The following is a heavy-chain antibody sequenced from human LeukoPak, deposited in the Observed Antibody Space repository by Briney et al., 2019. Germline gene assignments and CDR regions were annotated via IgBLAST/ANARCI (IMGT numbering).Heavy chain of an antibody. CDR2: ISGSGTTI. V-gene: IGHV3-48*02. J-gene: IGHJ4*02. CDR3: ARADRDGNKRFLD. D-gene: IGHD5-24*01. CDR1: GFSFSSYE. Sequence: HTGRSLRLSCAASGFSFSSYEMNWVRQAPGKGLEWVSYISGSGTTIYYADSVKGRFTISRDNGKNLVSLQMNSLRDEDTAVYYCARADRDGNKRFLDWGQGTLVTVSS.